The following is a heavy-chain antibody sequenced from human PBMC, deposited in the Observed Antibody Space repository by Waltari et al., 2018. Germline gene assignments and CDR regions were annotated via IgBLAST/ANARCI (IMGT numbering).Heavy chain of an antibody. J-gene: IGHJ3*02. CDR2: IIPILGTA. D-gene: IGHD5-18*01. CDR3: ARGDSYGSADGFDI. CDR1: GGIFSSYT. Sequence: QVQLVQSGAEVKKPGSAVKVSCTASGGIFSSYTLSWVGQAPGQRPEGMGGIIPILGTANYAQKFQGRVTITADKSTSTAYMELSSLRSEDTAVYYCARGDSYGSADGFDIWGQGTMVTVSS. V-gene: IGHV1-69*08.